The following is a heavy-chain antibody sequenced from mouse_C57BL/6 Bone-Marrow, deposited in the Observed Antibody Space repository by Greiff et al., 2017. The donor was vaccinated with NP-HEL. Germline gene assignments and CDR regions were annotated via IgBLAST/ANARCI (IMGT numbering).Heavy chain of an antibody. Sequence: EVMLVESGGGLVQPKGSLKLSCAASGFSFNTYAMNWVRQAPGKGLEWVARIRSKSNNYATYYADSVKDRFTISRDDSESMLYLQMNNLKTEDTAMYYCVRRSYGAWFAYWGQGTLVTVSA. V-gene: IGHV10-1*01. CDR1: GFSFNTYA. CDR3: VRRSYGAWFAY. J-gene: IGHJ3*01. CDR2: IRSKSNNYAT. D-gene: IGHD1-2*01.